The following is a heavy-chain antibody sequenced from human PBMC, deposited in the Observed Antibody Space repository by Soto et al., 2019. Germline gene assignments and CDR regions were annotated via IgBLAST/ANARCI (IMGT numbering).Heavy chain of an antibody. CDR2: IYHSGST. CDR1: GGSISSSNW. Sequence: SETLSLTCAVSGGSISSSNWWSWVRQPPGKGLEWIGEIYHSGSTNYNPSLKSRVTISVDKSKNQFSLKLSSVTAADTAVYYCARGAYDFWSGYTQIYYYYYGMDVWGQGTTVTAP. J-gene: IGHJ6*02. D-gene: IGHD3-3*01. CDR3: ARGAYDFWSGYTQIYYYYYGMDV. V-gene: IGHV4-4*02.